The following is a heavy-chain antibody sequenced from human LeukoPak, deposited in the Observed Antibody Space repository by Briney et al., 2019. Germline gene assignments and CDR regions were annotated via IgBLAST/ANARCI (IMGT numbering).Heavy chain of an antibody. J-gene: IGHJ4*02. Sequence: SETLSLTCSVSGGSISSGYYYWTWIRQPAGKGLEYIGHIYASGSTNYNPSLKSRVTISIDTSKNQFSLKLTSMTAADTAVYHCARDSGGGSGSYYRYFDYWGRGTLVTVSS. V-gene: IGHV4-61*09. D-gene: IGHD3-10*01. CDR1: GGSISSGYYY. CDR2: IYASGST. CDR3: ARDSGGGSGSYYRYFDY.